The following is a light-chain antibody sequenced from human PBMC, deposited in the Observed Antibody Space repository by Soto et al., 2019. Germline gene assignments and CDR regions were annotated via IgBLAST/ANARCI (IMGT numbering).Light chain of an antibody. CDR1: QSISSW. Sequence: DIQMTQSPSTLSASVGDRVTITCRASQSISSWSAWYQQKPGKAPKLLIYKASSLESGVPSRFSGSGSGTEFTLTISSLQPDDFATYYCQQSNSYPGTFGQGTKV. CDR3: QQSNSYPGT. CDR2: KAS. J-gene: IGKJ1*01. V-gene: IGKV1-5*03.